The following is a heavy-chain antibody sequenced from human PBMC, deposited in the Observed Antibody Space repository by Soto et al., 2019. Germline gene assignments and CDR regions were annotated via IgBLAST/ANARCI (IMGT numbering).Heavy chain of an antibody. V-gene: IGHV1-18*01. D-gene: IGHD3-22*01. CDR3: ARGGRHDSSGYYLPFSGMDV. Sequence: QVQLVQSGAEVKKPGASVKVSCKASGYTFTSYGISWVRQAPGQGLEWMGWISAYNGSTNYAQKLQGRVTMTTDTSTSTAYMELRSLRSDDTAVYYCARGGRHDSSGYYLPFSGMDVWGQGTTVTVSS. CDR2: ISAYNGST. J-gene: IGHJ6*02. CDR1: GYTFTSYG.